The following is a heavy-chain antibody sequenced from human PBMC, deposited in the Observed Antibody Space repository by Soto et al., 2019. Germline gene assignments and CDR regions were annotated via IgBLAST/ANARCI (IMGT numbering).Heavy chain of an antibody. CDR1: GGSISSSSYY. CDR2: IYYSGST. Sequence: SETLSLTCTVSGGSISSSSYYWGWIRQPPGKGLEWIGSIYYSGSTHYNPSLKSRVTISVDTSKNQFSLKLSSVTAADTAVYYCARHYNVWWFDPWGRGTLVTVSS. J-gene: IGHJ5*02. V-gene: IGHV4-39*01. CDR3: ARHYNVWWFDP. D-gene: IGHD1-1*01.